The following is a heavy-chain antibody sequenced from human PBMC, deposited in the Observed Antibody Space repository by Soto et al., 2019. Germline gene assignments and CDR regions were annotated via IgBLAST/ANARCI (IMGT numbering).Heavy chain of an antibody. CDR2: IIPIFGTA. V-gene: IGHV1-69*01. CDR1: GGTFSSYA. J-gene: IGHJ6*02. Sequence: QVQLVQSGAEVKKPGSSVKVSCKASGGTFSSYAISWVRQAPGQGLEWMGGIIPIFGTANYAQKFQGRVTITADESTSTXXXXXXXXXXXXXXVYYCARASAGGMDVWGQGXTVTVSS. CDR3: ARASAGGMDV. D-gene: IGHD3-10*01.